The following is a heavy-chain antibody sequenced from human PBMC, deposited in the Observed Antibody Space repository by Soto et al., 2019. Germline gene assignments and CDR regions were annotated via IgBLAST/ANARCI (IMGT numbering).Heavy chain of an antibody. V-gene: IGHV4-30-4*08. CDR1: GGSISYEYYH. CDR3: AREDDGGDRDYYGLDV. Sequence: SETLSLTCTVSGGSISYEYYHWTWIRQSPGKGLEWIGYIHYSGSIIYDPSFKSRVTISVDTSKNQFSLQLSSVTAADTAVYFCAREDDGGDRDYYGLDVWGQGTTVTVSS. CDR2: IHYSGSI. D-gene: IGHD2-21*02. J-gene: IGHJ6*02.